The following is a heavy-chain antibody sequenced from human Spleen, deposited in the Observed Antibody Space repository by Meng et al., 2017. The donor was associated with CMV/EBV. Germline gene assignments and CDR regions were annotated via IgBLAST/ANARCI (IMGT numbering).Heavy chain of an antibody. CDR3: ARELRFLGYYYYGMDV. CDR1: GYTFTGYY. Sequence: ASVKVSCKASGYTFTGYYIHWVRQAPGQGLEWMGWINPHSGGTDYAQKFQGRVTVTRDTSISTAYMELSRLRSDDTAVYYCARELRFLGYYYYGMDVWGQGTTVTVSS. V-gene: IGHV1-2*02. D-gene: IGHD3-3*01. CDR2: INPHSGGT. J-gene: IGHJ6*02.